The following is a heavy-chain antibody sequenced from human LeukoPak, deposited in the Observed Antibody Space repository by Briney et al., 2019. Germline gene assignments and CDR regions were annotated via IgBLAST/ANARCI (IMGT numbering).Heavy chain of an antibody. CDR3: AFGYSYGRFDY. V-gene: IGHV3-30-3*01. Sequence: GGSLRLSCAASGFTFSSYAMHWARQAPGKGLEWVAVISYDGSNKYYADSVKGRFTISRDNSKNTLYLQMNSLRAEDTAVYYCAFGYSYGRFDYWGQGTLVTVSS. CDR1: GFTFSSYA. D-gene: IGHD5-18*01. CDR2: ISYDGSNK. J-gene: IGHJ4*02.